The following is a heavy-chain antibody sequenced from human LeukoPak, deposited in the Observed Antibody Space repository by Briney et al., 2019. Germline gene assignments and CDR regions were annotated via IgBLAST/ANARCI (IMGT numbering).Heavy chain of an antibody. Sequence: GGSLRLSCAAPGFTFSSYSMNWVRQAPGKGLEWVSYISSSSSTIYYADSVKGRFTISRDNAKNSLYLQMNSLRDEDTAVYYCARASLRITMIVVVTHFDYWGQGTLVTVSS. CDR2: ISSSSSTI. V-gene: IGHV3-48*02. J-gene: IGHJ4*02. D-gene: IGHD3-22*01. CDR3: ARASLRITMIVVVTHFDY. CDR1: GFTFSSYS.